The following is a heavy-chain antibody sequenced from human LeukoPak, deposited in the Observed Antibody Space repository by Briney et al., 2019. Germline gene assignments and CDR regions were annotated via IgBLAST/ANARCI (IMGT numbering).Heavy chain of an antibody. CDR3: ARGGTFGVDISDY. CDR2: INWNGGST. J-gene: IGHJ4*02. Sequence: GGSLRLSCVASGFRFDDYGMSWVRQAPGKGLEWVSGINWNGGSTGYADSVKGRFTISRDNAKNSLYLQMNSLRAEDTAVYYCARGGTFGVDISDYWGQGTLVTVSS. CDR1: GFRFDDYG. D-gene: IGHD3-3*01. V-gene: IGHV3-20*04.